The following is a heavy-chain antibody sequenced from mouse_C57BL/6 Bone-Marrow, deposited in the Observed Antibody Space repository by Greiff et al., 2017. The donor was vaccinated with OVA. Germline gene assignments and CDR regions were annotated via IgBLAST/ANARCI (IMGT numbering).Heavy chain of an antibody. CDR3: ARHDDDYEDFDY. CDR1: GFTFSSYT. CDR2: ISGGGGNT. J-gene: IGHJ2*01. V-gene: IGHV5-9*01. Sequence: DVMLVESGGGLVKPGGSLKLSCAASGFTFSSYTMSWVRQTPEKRLEWVATISGGGGNTYYPDSVKGRFTISRDNAKNTLYLQMSSLRSEDTALYYCARHDDDYEDFDYWGQGTTLTVSS. D-gene: IGHD2-4*01.